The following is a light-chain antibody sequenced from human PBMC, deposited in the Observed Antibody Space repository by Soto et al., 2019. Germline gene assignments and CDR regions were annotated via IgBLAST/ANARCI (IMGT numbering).Light chain of an antibody. V-gene: IGKV3-15*01. CDR2: GAS. CDR3: QQHNDWLRT. Sequence: EIVMTQSPATLSVSPGERATLSCRASQSVGRNLAWYQQKPGQAPRLLIYGASTRATGIPSRFSGSGSGTEFTLTISSLQSEDFAVYYCQQHNDWLRTFGQGTKVEIK. CDR1: QSVGRN. J-gene: IGKJ1*01.